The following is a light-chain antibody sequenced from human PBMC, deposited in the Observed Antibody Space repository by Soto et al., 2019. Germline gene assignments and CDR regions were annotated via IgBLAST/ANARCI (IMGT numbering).Light chain of an antibody. Sequence: QSVLTQPASVSGSPGQSITISCTGTSSDVGGYNSVCWYQQHPGKAPKLMIYEVSNRPSGVSNRFSGSKSGNTASLTISGLQAEDEADYYCSSFTSSRTDVFGTGTKVTVL. V-gene: IGLV2-14*01. CDR1: SSDVGGYNS. CDR2: EVS. CDR3: SSFTSSRTDV. J-gene: IGLJ1*01.